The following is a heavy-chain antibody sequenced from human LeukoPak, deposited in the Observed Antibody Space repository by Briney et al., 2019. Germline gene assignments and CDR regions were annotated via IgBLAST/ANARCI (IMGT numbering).Heavy chain of an antibody. V-gene: IGHV3-53*01. CDR1: GFTVGSNY. CDR3: ARGSRYSGYDWLIDY. J-gene: IGHJ4*02. Sequence: PGGSLRLSCAASGFTVGSNYMSWVRQAPGKGLEWVSVIYGGGSTYYADSVKGRFTISRDNSKNTLYLQMNSLRAEDTAVYYCARGSRYSGYDWLIDYWGQGTLVTVSS. D-gene: IGHD5-12*01. CDR2: IYGGGST.